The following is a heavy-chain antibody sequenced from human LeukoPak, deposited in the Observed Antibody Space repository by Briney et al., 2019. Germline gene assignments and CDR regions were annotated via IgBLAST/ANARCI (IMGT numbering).Heavy chain of an antibody. J-gene: IGHJ6*02. V-gene: IGHV3-23*01. CDR1: GFTFSSYA. Sequence: GGSLRLSCAASGFTFSSYAMSWVRQAPGEGLEWVSAISSSGGSPYSADSAKGRFTISRNNSKTTLHLQMTRLRAEATAFYYCAKDAIYGMDVWGQGTTVTV. CDR3: AKDAIYGMDV. CDR2: ISSSGGSP.